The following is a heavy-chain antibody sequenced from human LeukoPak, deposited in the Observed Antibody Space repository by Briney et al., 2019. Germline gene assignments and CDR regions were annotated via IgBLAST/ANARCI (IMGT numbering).Heavy chain of an antibody. Sequence: PSETLSLTCAVYGGSFSGYYWSWSRQPPGKGLEWIGEINHSGSTNYNPSLKSRVTISVDTSKNQFSLKLSSVTAADTAVYYCARGAGWTGTGFDYWGQGTLVTVSS. J-gene: IGHJ4*02. V-gene: IGHV4-34*01. CDR3: ARGAGWTGTGFDY. CDR1: GGSFSGYY. D-gene: IGHD1-1*01. CDR2: INHSGST.